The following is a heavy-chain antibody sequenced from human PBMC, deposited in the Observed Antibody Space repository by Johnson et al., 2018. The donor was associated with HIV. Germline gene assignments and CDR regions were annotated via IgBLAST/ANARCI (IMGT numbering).Heavy chain of an antibody. CDR1: GFTFSSYW. V-gene: IGHV3-7*05. CDR2: IKQDGSEK. CDR3: ARATYYYDTSGYLTRPRAFDV. J-gene: IGHJ3*01. D-gene: IGHD3-22*01. Sequence: VQLVESGGGVVQPGRSLRLSCAASGFTFSSYWMSWVRQAPGKGLEWVANIKQDGSEKYYVDSVKGRFTISRDNAKNSLYLQMNSLRADDTALYYCARATYYYDTSGYLTRPRAFDVWGQGTMVTVSS.